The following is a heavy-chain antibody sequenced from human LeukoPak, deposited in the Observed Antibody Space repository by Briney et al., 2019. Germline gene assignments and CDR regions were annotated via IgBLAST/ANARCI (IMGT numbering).Heavy chain of an antibody. CDR3: ARDWRTMVRGVVGDY. CDR2: INPNSGGT. CDR1: GYTFTGYY. V-gene: IGHV1-2*02. J-gene: IGHJ4*02. Sequence: PSVQVSCKASGYTFTGYYMHWVRQAPGQGLEWMGWINPNSGGTNSAQKFQGRVTMTGDTSISTAYMELSRLRSDDTAVYYCARDWRTMVRGVVGDYWGQGTLVTVSS. D-gene: IGHD3-10*01.